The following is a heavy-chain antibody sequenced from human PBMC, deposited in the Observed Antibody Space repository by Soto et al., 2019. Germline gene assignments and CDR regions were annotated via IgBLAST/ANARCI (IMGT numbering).Heavy chain of an antibody. Sequence: QVQLVQSGAEVRKPGSSVKVSCKASGDTFSFYSIHWVRQVPGLGLEWMGRINPILSMSNYAQRFQGRVTMTADKSTSTVYMKLSGLRSEDTAIYYCASSYGSGYRAFDYWGQGALVTVSS. CDR1: GDTFSFYS. CDR2: INPILSMS. V-gene: IGHV1-69*02. D-gene: IGHD3-10*01. J-gene: IGHJ4*02. CDR3: ASSYGSGYRAFDY.